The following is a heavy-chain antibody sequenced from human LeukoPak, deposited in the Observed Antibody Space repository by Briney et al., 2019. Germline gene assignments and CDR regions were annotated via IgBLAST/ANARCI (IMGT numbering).Heavy chain of an antibody. D-gene: IGHD4-17*01. CDR2: INHSGST. V-gene: IGHV4-34*01. CDR3: ARGRGTVTSKFDY. J-gene: IGHJ4*02. CDR1: GGSFSGYY. Sequence: KPSETLSLTCAVYGGSFSGYYWSWIRQPPGKGLEWIGEINHSGSTNYNPSLKSRVTISVDTSKNQFSLKLSSVTAADTAVYYCARGRGTVTSKFDYWGQGTLVTVSS.